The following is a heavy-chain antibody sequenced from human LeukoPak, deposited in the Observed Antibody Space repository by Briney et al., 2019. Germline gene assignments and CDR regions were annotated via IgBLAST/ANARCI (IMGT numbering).Heavy chain of an antibody. CDR3: ARAGGWARGDYKAHAFDI. J-gene: IGHJ3*02. Sequence: APVKVSCKASGYAFTNFGISWVRQAPGQGLEWMGWISVYKGDTNYAQILQGRVTMTTATSTSTAYMELRSLTSDDTAVYYCARAGGWARGDYKAHAFDIWGQGTMVTVSS. CDR2: ISVYKGDT. V-gene: IGHV1-18*01. CDR1: GYAFTNFG. D-gene: IGHD6-19*01.